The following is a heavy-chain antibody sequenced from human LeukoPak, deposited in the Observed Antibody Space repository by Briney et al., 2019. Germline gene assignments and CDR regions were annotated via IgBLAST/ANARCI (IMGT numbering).Heavy chain of an antibody. CDR2: ISSNGGST. CDR3: ARVLRTYYYDSSGYYSD. CDR1: GFTFSSYA. D-gene: IGHD3-22*01. V-gene: IGHV3-64*01. Sequence: QPGGSLRLSCAASGFTFSSYAMHWVRQAPGKGLEYVSAISSNGGSTYYANSVKGRFTISRDNSKNTLYLQMGSLRAEDMAVYYCARVLRTYYYDSSGYYSDWGQGTLVTVSS. J-gene: IGHJ4*02.